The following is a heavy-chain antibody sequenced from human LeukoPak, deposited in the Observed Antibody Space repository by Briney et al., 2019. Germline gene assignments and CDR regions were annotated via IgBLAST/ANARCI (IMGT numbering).Heavy chain of an antibody. CDR1: GFTFSSYG. Sequence: PGRPLRLSCAASGFTFSSYGMHWVRQAPGKGLEWVAVIWYDGSNKYYADSVKGRFTISRDNSKNTLYLQMNSLRAEDTAVYYCAREEAAAGLDYWGQGTLVTVSS. CDR3: AREEAAAGLDY. V-gene: IGHV3-33*01. D-gene: IGHD6-13*01. J-gene: IGHJ4*02. CDR2: IWYDGSNK.